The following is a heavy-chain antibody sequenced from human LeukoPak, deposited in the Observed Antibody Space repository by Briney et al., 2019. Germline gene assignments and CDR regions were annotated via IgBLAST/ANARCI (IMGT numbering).Heavy chain of an antibody. V-gene: IGHV1-69*01. J-gene: IGHJ3*02. D-gene: IGHD1-26*01. Sequence: ASVKVSCKASGSTFSSYTISWVRQAPGQGLEWMGGIIPIFGTANYAQKFQGRVTITADESTSTAYMELSSLRSEDTAVYYCATHAFTMGAIPHDAFDIWGQGTMVTVSS. CDR1: GSTFSSYT. CDR2: IIPIFGTA. CDR3: ATHAFTMGAIPHDAFDI.